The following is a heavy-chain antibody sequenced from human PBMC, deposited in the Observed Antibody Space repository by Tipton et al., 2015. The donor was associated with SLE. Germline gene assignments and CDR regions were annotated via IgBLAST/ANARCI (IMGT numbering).Heavy chain of an antibody. D-gene: IGHD3-16*01. CDR1: GGSISSGSYS. V-gene: IGHV4-61*02. Sequence: TLSLTCTVSGGSISSGSYSWNWIRQPAGEGLEWVGRIYTSGSTKYNPSLKSRVTISVDTSKNQFSLRLSSVTAADTAVYYCARGELWGYFQHWGQGTLVTVSS. CDR2: IYTSGST. J-gene: IGHJ1*01. CDR3: ARGELWGYFQH.